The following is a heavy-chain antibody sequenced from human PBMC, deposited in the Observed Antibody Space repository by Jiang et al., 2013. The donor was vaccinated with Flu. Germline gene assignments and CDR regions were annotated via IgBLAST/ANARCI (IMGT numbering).Heavy chain of an antibody. CDR1: GLSLSTSAMS. CDR3: ARTAARGWGFDY. J-gene: IGHJ4*02. Sequence: KPTQTLTLTCTFSGLSLSTSAMSVGWIRQPPGKALEWLARIDWDDDKFYNTSLQTRLTISRDTSKKQVVLTMTNMDPVDTATYYCARTAARGWGFDYWGQGTLVTVSS. V-gene: IGHV2-70*04. D-gene: IGHD3-10*01. CDR2: IDWDDDK.